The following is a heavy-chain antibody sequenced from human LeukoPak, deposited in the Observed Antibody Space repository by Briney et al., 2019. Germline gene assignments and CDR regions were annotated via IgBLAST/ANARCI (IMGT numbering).Heavy chain of an antibody. CDR2: IKSKTDGETT. V-gene: IGHV3-15*01. Sequence: GGSLRLSCAASGFTFSNAWMSWVRQAPGKGLEWVGRIKSKTDGETTDYAAPVKGRFAISRDDSKNTLYLQMNSLKTEDTAVYYCTTWPRGTIFSYWGQGTLVTVSS. CDR1: GFTFSNAW. J-gene: IGHJ4*02. D-gene: IGHD3-9*01. CDR3: TTWPRGTIFSY.